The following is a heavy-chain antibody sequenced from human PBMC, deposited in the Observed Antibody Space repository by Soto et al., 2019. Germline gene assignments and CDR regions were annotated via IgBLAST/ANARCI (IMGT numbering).Heavy chain of an antibody. D-gene: IGHD1-7*01. CDR3: AGTTSHQWYYMDV. CDR2: TYYRSRWYN. J-gene: IGHJ6*03. V-gene: IGHV6-1*01. Sequence: TLSLTCAISGDSVSSNSAACNWIRLSPSRGLEWLARTYYRSRWYNDYAVSVRSRITVNPDTSKNQFSLQLTSVTPEDTAVYYCAGTTSHQWYYMDVWGKGTTVTVS. CDR1: GDSVSSNSAA.